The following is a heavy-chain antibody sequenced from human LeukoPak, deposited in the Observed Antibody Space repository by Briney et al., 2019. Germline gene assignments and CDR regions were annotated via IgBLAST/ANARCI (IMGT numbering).Heavy chain of an antibody. CDR1: GGSFSGYY. Sequence: SETLSLTCAVYGGSFSGYYWSWIRQPPGKGLEWIGEINHSGSTNYNPSLKSRVTISVDTSKNQFSLKLSSVTAADTAVYYCARHPPVSYYYDSTTGLWGQGTLVTVSS. CDR2: INHSGST. CDR3: ARHPPVSYYYDSTTGL. J-gene: IGHJ4*02. D-gene: IGHD3-22*01. V-gene: IGHV4-34*01.